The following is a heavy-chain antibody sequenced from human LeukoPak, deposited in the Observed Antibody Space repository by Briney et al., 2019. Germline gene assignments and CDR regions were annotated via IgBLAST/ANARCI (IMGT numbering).Heavy chain of an antibody. Sequence: SVKVSRKASGGTFSIDAISWVRQAPGQGLEWRGRLIPILGIANYAQKFQGRVTITADKSTSTAYIELSSLRSEDTAVYYCAYGSGSYYLFDYWGQGTLVTVSS. CDR1: GGTFSIDA. CDR2: LIPILGIA. J-gene: IGHJ4*02. CDR3: AYGSGSYYLFDY. V-gene: IGHV1-69*04. D-gene: IGHD3-10*01.